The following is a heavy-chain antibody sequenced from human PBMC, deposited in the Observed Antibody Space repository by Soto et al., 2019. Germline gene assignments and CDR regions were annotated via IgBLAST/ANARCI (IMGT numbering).Heavy chain of an antibody. CDR3: ARLTTSESYDAFDI. V-gene: IGHV3-73*01. D-gene: IGHD3-10*01. J-gene: IGHJ3*02. Sequence: GGSLRLSCAASGFTFSGSAMHWVRQASGKGLEWVGRIRSKADNYATIYAASVKGRFTISRDDSKNTAYLQMNSLKTEDTAVYYCARLTTSESYDAFDIWGQGTMVTVSS. CDR1: GFTFSGSA. CDR2: IRSKADNYAT.